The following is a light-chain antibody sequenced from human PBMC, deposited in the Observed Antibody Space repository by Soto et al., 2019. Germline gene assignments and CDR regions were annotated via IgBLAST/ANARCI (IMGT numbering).Light chain of an antibody. Sequence: QSALTQPASVSGSPGQSITISCTGTSTNVGSYDLVSWYQHHPGKAPKLIIFEVTERPSGVSNRFSGSKSGNTASLTISGLRTEDEADYLCCSHAGTSTYYLFGTGTKLTVL. J-gene: IGLJ1*01. CDR1: STNVGSYDL. V-gene: IGLV2-23*02. CDR2: EVT. CDR3: CSHAGTSTYYL.